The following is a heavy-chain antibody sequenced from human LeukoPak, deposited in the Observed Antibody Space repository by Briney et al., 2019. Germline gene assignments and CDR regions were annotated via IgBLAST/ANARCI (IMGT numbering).Heavy chain of an antibody. J-gene: IGHJ3*02. D-gene: IGHD3-10*01. CDR2: IWNDGRKK. V-gene: IGHV3-33*01. CDR1: GFTLRIYG. Sequence: GGCLGLSCASSGFTLRIYGTHWVREAPGRGLEGVAVIWNDGRKKYYGDALGGRFTVSRDNSKNTAYLQMNRLRSDDTALYYCAREGSSTIYFGSEAHSGGAFDIWGQGTVVTVSS. CDR3: AREGSSTIYFGSEAHSGGAFDI.